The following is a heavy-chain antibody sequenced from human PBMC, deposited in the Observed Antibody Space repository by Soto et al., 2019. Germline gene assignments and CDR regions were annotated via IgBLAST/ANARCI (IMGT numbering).Heavy chain of an antibody. CDR2: IGTSGRTI. D-gene: IGHD4-4*01. J-gene: IGHJ6*02. Sequence: EVQLVESGGGLVQAGGSLRLFCAVSGFTFSNYEMNWVRQAPGQGLEWVSYIGTSGRTIYYADSVRGRFTISRDNAKNSLYLQMNSLRAEDTAVYYCARDPAIYSGKFDYGLDVWGQGTTVTVSS. CDR3: ARDPAIYSGKFDYGLDV. V-gene: IGHV3-48*03. CDR1: GFTFSNYE.